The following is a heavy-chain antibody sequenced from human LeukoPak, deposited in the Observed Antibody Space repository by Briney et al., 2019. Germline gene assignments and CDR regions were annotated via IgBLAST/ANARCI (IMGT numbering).Heavy chain of an antibody. V-gene: IGHV4-39*07. D-gene: IGHD6-6*01. J-gene: IGHJ4*02. CDR1: GGSISKSNYY. CDR2: IYYSGST. Sequence: PSETLSLTCIVSGGSISKSNYYWGWIRQPPGKGLEWIGYIYYSGSTYYNPSLKSRVTISVDTSKNQFSLKLSSVTAADTAVYYCARASIAAPPYYFDYWGQGTPVTVSS. CDR3: ARASIAAPPYYFDY.